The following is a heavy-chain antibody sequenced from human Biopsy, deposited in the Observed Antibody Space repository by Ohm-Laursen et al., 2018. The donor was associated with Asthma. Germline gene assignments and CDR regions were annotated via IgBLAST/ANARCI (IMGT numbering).Heavy chain of an antibody. V-gene: IGHV4-61*01. Sequence: GTLSLTCTVSGGSISSSSYYWSWIRQPPGKGLEWIGYIYYSGSTNYNPSLKSRVTISVDTSKNQFSLKLSSVTAADTAVYYCASGGIAVAGPSHYYYYYGMDVWGQGTTVTVSS. CDR2: IYYSGST. CDR3: ASGGIAVAGPSHYYYYYGMDV. CDR1: GGSISSSSYY. D-gene: IGHD6-19*01. J-gene: IGHJ6*02.